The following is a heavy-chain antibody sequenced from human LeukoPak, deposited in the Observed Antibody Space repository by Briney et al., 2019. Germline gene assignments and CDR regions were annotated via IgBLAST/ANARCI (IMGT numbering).Heavy chain of an antibody. CDR2: IYSAGST. J-gene: IGHJ4*02. Sequence: GGSLRLSCAASGFTVSDNYMSWVRQAPGQGLEWVSLIYSAGSTYYADSVEGRFTISRDNSKNTLYLQMNNLRAEDTAVYYCERVGGWREIAALLDYWGQGTLVTVSS. D-gene: IGHD6-6*01. V-gene: IGHV3-66*01. CDR3: ERVGGWREIAALLDY. CDR1: GFTVSDNY.